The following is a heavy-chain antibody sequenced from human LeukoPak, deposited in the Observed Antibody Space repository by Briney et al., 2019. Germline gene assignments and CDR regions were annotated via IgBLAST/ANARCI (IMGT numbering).Heavy chain of an antibody. CDR3: ARDGEAITGYSSSWFGIFDYYYYYGMDV. D-gene: IGHD6-13*01. CDR1: GFTFSDYY. CDR2: ISSSGSTI. Sequence: GGSLRLSCAASGFTFSDYYMSWIRQAPGKGLEWVSYISSSGSTIYYADSVKGRFTISRDNAKNSLYLQMNSLRAEDTAVYYCARDGEAITGYSSSWFGIFDYYYYYGMDVWGQGTTVTVSS. V-gene: IGHV3-11*01. J-gene: IGHJ6*02.